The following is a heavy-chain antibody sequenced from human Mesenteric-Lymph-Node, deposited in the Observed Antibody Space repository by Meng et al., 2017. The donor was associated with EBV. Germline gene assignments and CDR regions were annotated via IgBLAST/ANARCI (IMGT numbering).Heavy chain of an antibody. J-gene: IGHJ4*02. CDR3: ARTLSIAAAPFDY. Sequence: PSLKSRVTISVDKSKNQFSLKLSSVTAADTAVYYCARTLSIAAAPFDYWGQGTLVTVSS. V-gene: IGHV4-4*02. D-gene: IGHD6-13*01.